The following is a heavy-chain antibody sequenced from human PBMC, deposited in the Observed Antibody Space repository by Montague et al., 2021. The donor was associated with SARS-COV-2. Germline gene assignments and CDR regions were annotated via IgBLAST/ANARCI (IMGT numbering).Heavy chain of an antibody. CDR2: ITSNLATM. CDR1: GFTFNIYS. Sequence: SLRLSCAASGFTFNIYSMNWVRQAPGKGLEWVSYITSNLATMSYADSVKGRFTISRDNAKNSLYLQMNSLTDEDTAVYYCARSVEGRFDSWGQGTLVTVSS. J-gene: IGHJ4*02. CDR3: ARSVEGRFDS. V-gene: IGHV3-48*02. D-gene: IGHD6-19*01.